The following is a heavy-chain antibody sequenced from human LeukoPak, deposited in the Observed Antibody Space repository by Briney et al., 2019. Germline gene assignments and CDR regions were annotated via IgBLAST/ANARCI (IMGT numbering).Heavy chain of an antibody. V-gene: IGHV2-5*02. CDR2: IYCDDDK. CDR3: AHRDYDILTGYYKNNWFDP. D-gene: IGHD3-9*01. CDR1: GFSLSTSGVG. Sequence: SGPTLVKPTQTLTLTCTFSGFSLSTSGVGVGWIRQPPGKALEWLALIYCDDDKRYSPSLKSRLTITKDTSKNQVVLTMTNMDPVDTATYYCAHRDYDILTGYYKNNWFDPWGQGTLVTVSS. J-gene: IGHJ5*02.